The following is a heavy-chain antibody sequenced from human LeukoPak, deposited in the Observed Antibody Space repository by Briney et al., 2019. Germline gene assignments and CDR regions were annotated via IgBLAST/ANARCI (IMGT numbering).Heavy chain of an antibody. D-gene: IGHD2-8*01. J-gene: IGHJ4*02. Sequence: SETLSLTCTVSGGSISSYYWSWFRQPPGKGLEWIGYIYYSGSTNYNPSLKSRVTISVDTSKNQFSLKLSSVTAADTAVYYCARGRGVEGLTEGIVLMAYWGQGTLVTVSS. CDR3: ARGRGVEGLTEGIVLMAY. V-gene: IGHV4-59*01. CDR1: GGSISSYY. CDR2: IYYSGST.